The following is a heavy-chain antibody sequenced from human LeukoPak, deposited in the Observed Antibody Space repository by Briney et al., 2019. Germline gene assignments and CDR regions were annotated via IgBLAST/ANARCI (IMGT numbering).Heavy chain of an antibody. J-gene: IGHJ4*02. V-gene: IGHV4-30-2*01. CDR1: GGSISSGGYY. CDR3: AGRYSSSWSHFDY. CDR2: IYHSGST. Sequence: SETLSLTCTVSGGSISSGGYYWSWIRQPPGKGLEWIGYIYHSGSTYYNPSLKSRVTISVDRSKNQFSLKLSSVTAADTAVYYCAGRYSSSWSHFDYWGQGTLVTVSS. D-gene: IGHD6-13*01.